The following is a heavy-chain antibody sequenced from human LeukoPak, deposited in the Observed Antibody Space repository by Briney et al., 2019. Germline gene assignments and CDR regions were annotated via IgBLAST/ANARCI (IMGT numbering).Heavy chain of an antibody. CDR2: ISSTSSYI. J-gene: IGHJ6*02. Sequence: GGSLRLSCAASGFTFSNYNFYWVRQAPGKGPEWVSSISSTSSYIYYADSVKGRFTISRDNAKNSLYLQMNSLRAEDTAVYYCARALWSGPVYYGMDVWGQGTTVTVS. V-gene: IGHV3-21*06. CDR1: GFTFSNYN. CDR3: ARALWSGPVYYGMDV. D-gene: IGHD3-10*01.